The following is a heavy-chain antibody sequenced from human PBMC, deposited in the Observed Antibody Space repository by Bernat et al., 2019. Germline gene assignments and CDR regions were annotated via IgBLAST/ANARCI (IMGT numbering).Heavy chain of an antibody. J-gene: IGHJ4*02. V-gene: IGHV3-30*18. CDR1: GFTFSSYG. CDR3: AKPTYYYDSSGYYDPLYCDY. CDR2: ISYDGSNK. D-gene: IGHD3-22*01. Sequence: QVQLVESGGGVVQPGRSLRLSCAASGFTFSSYGMHWVRQAPGKGLEWVAVISYDGSNKYYADSVKGRFTISRDNSKNTLYLQMNSLRAEDTAVYYCAKPTYYYDSSGYYDPLYCDYWGQGTLVTVSS.